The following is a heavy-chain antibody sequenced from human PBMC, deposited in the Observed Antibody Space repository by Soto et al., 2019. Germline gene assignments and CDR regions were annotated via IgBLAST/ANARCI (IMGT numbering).Heavy chain of an antibody. CDR3: ARFRIAAAGTAIYFDY. CDR2: IYPGDSDT. CDR1: GYSFTSYW. D-gene: IGHD6-13*01. J-gene: IGHJ4*02. V-gene: IGHV5-51*01. Sequence: LGESLKISCKGSGYSFTSYWIGWVRQMPGKGLEWMGIIYPGDSDTRYSPSFQGQVTISADKSISTAYLQWSSLKASDTAMYYCARFRIAAAGTAIYFDYWGQGTLVTVSS.